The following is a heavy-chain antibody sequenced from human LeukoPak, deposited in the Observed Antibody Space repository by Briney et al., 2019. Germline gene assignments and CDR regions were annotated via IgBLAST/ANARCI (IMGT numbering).Heavy chain of an antibody. CDR2: FDPEDGET. D-gene: IGHD2-15*01. J-gene: IGHJ4*02. CDR3: ARGLRFLGYCSGGSCYGLGY. Sequence: ASVKVSCKVSGYTLTELSMHWVRQAPGKGLEWMGGFDPEDGETIYAQKFQGRVTMTEDTSTDTAYMELSSLRSEDTAVYYCARGLRFLGYCSGGSCYGLGYWGQGTLVTVSS. CDR1: GYTLTELS. V-gene: IGHV1-24*01.